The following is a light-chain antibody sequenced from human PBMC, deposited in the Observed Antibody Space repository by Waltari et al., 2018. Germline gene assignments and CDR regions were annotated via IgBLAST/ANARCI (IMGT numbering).Light chain of an antibody. CDR2: GVS. Sequence: TVLTQSPGTLSLSPGERATLSCRASQSLGGNYLVWYQQKPGQPPRLLIYGVSRRATGVPDRCSGSGSGTDFTLTITRLEPEDFAVYYCYHHDYSLTFGGGTKVEI. J-gene: IGKJ4*01. CDR1: QSLGGNY. CDR3: YHHDYSLT. V-gene: IGKV3-20*01.